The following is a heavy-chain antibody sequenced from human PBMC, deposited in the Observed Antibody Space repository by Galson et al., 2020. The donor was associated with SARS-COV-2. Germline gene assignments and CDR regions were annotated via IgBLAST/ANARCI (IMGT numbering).Heavy chain of an antibody. D-gene: IGHD1-1*01. CDR2: IKSDGSDA. CDR3: ARDGNWKPDY. CDR1: GFTFSSYW. Sequence: GGSLRLSCAASGFTFSSYWMHWVRQAPGEGLVWVSLIKSDGSDAKYADSVKGRFTISRDNAKNTLYLQLNSLRVEDTAVYYCARDGNWKPDYWGQGTLVTVSS. V-gene: IGHV3-74*03. J-gene: IGHJ4*02.